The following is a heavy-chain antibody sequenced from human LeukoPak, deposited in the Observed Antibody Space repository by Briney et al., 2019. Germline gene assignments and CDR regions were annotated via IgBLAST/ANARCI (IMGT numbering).Heavy chain of an antibody. D-gene: IGHD3-3*01. Sequence: QPGGSLRLSCSASGFTFSSYAMHWVRQAPGKGLEYVSATSSNGGSTYYADSVKGRFTISRDNSKNTLYLQMSSLRAEDTAVYYCVKGEDDFWSGFDPYWGQGTLVTVSS. CDR1: GFTFSSYA. CDR3: VKGEDDFWSGFDPY. V-gene: IGHV3-64D*06. CDR2: TSSNGGST. J-gene: IGHJ4*02.